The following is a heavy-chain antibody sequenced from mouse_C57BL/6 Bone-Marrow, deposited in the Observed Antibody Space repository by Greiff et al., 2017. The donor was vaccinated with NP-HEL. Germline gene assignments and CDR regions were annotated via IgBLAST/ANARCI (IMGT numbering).Heavy chain of an antibody. Sequence: QVQLQQRGAELVKPGASVKMSCKASGYTFTSYWITWVKQRPGQGLEWIGDIYPGSGSTNYNEKFKSKATLTVDTSSSTAYMQLSSLTSEDSAVYYCARYPLTGRAMDYWGQGTSVTVSS. J-gene: IGHJ4*01. CDR2: IYPGSGST. CDR3: ARYPLTGRAMDY. CDR1: GYTFTSYW. D-gene: IGHD4-1*01. V-gene: IGHV1-55*01.